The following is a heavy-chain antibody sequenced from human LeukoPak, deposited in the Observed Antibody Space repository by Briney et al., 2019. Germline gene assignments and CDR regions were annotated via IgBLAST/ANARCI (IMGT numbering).Heavy chain of an antibody. CDR2: IYYSGST. V-gene: IGHV4-59*01. CDR1: GGSISSYY. J-gene: IGHJ5*02. D-gene: IGHD6-13*01. Sequence: SETLSLTCTVSGGSISSYYWSWIRQPPGKGLEWIGYIYYSGSTNYNPSLKSRVTISVDTSKNQFSLKLSSVTAADTAVYYCASTPGIAEKKDQNWFDPWGQGTLVTVSS. CDR3: ASTPGIAEKKDQNWFDP.